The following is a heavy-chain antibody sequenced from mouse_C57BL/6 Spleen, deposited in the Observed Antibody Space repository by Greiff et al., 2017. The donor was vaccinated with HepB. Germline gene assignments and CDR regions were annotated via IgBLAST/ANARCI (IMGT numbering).Heavy chain of an antibody. V-gene: IGHV5-6*01. Sequence: EVQRVESGGDLVKPGGSLKLSCAASGFTFSSYGMSWVRQTPDKRLEWVATISSGGSYTYYPDSVKGRFTISRDNAKNTRYLQMSSLKSEDTAMYYCARQGDSYYYGSSYYFDYWGQGTTLTVSS. D-gene: IGHD1-1*01. CDR2: ISSGGSYT. CDR1: GFTFSSYG. CDR3: ARQGDSYYYGSSYYFDY. J-gene: IGHJ2*01.